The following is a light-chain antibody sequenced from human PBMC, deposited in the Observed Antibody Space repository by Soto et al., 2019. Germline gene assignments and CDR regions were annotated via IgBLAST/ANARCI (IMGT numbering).Light chain of an antibody. CDR2: AAS. V-gene: IGKV1-16*01. J-gene: IGKJ2*01. CDR1: QGINNY. CDR3: QQYKAYPHT. Sequence: DIQMTQSPSALSASIGDRVTITCRASQGINNYLAWFQQQPGKAPKSLISAASTLQSGVPSRFSGWGSGTDFTLTISSLQPEDFATYYCQQYKAYPHTLGQGTKLE.